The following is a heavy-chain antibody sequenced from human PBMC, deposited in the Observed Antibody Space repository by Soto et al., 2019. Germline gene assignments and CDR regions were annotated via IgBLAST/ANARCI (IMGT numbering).Heavy chain of an antibody. V-gene: IGHV3-30*18. CDR2: ISYDGTNK. Sequence: QVQLVESGGGEVQPGRSLTISCAASGFTFSTYGMHWVRQTPGKGLEWVAVISYDGTNKFYSDSVKGRFTISRDNFKNTLTRQMHSLRAYDTAVYSCAKDLQSYGDYDYYCYGMDVWGLGTRVTVSS. D-gene: IGHD4-17*01. J-gene: IGHJ6*02. CDR3: AKDLQSYGDYDYYCYGMDV. CDR1: GFTFSTYG.